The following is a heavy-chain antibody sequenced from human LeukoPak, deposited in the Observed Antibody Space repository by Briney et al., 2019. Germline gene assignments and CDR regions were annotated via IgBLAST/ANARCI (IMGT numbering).Heavy chain of an antibody. Sequence: GGSLRLSCVASGFTFSDYAMSWVRQAPGKGLEWVSIFSTKGGAYYADSVKGRFTTSRDNPKNTLYLQMNSLRAEDTAVYYCARGPARRYYFDYWGQGTLVTVSS. CDR3: ARGPARRYYFDY. V-gene: IGHV3-23*01. J-gene: IGHJ4*02. D-gene: IGHD2-2*01. CDR2: FSTKGGA. CDR1: GFTFSDYA.